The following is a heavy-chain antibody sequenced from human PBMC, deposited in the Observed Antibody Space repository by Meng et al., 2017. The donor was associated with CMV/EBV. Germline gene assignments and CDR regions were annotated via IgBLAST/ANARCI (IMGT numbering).Heavy chain of an antibody. V-gene: IGHV6-1*01. CDR1: GDSVSSNSAA. CDR2: TYYRSKWYN. Sequence: LSLTCAISGDSVSSNSAAWNWIRQSPSRGLEWLGRTYYRSKWYNDYAVSVKSRITINPDTSKNQFSLQLNSVTPEDTAVYYCARDAEPPVVTPYYYYYGMDVWGQGTTVTVSS. CDR3: ARDAEPPVVTPYYYYYGMDV. J-gene: IGHJ6*02. D-gene: IGHD4-23*01.